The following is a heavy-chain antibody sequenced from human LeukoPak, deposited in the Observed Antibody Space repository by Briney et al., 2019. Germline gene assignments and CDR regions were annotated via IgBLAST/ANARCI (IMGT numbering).Heavy chain of an antibody. CDR3: ARGYTVTDY. J-gene: IGHJ4*02. CDR2: INHSGST. V-gene: IGHV4-34*01. D-gene: IGHD4-17*01. Sequence: PSETLSLTCAVYGGSFSGYYWSWVRQPPGKGLEWVGEINHSGSTNYNPSRKSRVTISVDTSKNQFSLKLSSVTAADTAVYYCARGYTVTDYWGQGTLVTVSS. CDR1: GGSFSGYY.